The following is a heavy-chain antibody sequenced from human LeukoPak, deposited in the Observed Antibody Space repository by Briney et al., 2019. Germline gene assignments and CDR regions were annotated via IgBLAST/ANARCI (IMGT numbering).Heavy chain of an antibody. J-gene: IGHJ4*02. D-gene: IGHD5-12*01. CDR2: ISFDGSNK. V-gene: IGHV3-30-3*01. Sequence: AGGSLRLSCAASEFIFSNFAMHWVRQAPGKGLEWVAVISFDGSNKYYADSVKGRFTISRDNSKNTLYLQMNSLRAEDTAVYYCARDIFSGYDSLFIDYWGQGTLVTVSS. CDR3: ARDIFSGYDSLFIDY. CDR1: EFIFSNFA.